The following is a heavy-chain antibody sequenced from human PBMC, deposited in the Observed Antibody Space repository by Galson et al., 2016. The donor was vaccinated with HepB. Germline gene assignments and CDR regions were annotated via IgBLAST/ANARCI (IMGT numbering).Heavy chain of an antibody. D-gene: IGHD3-10*01. CDR1: GDTFSSNA. J-gene: IGHJ6*03. CDR2: IIAVFGSA. CDR3: ARDPGGFSLYMDV. Sequence: SVKVSCKASGDTFSSNAFSWVRQAPGQGLEWMGGIIAVFGSANYAQQFQGRVTIMSDKSTSTVYMELTNLGTEDTAVYYCARDPGGFSLYMDVWGIGTTVSVSS. V-gene: IGHV1-69*06.